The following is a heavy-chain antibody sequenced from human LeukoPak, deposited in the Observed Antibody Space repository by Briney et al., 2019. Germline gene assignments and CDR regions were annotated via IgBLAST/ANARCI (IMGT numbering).Heavy chain of an antibody. V-gene: IGHV3-64*01. CDR3: ARGGRGAKRLDY. D-gene: IGHD1-26*01. CDR1: GFTFSSYA. Sequence: GGSLRLSCAASGFTFSSYAMHWVRQAPGKGLEYVSAISSNGGSTYYANSVKGRFTISRDNSKNTLYLQMGSLRAEDMAVYYCARGGRGAKRLDYWGQGTLVTVSS. CDR2: ISSNGGST. J-gene: IGHJ4*02.